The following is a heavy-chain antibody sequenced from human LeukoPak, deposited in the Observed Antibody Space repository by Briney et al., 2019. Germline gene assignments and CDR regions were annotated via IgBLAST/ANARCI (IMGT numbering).Heavy chain of an antibody. CDR3: ARDSHYVYFDY. Sequence: PGRSLRLSCAASRFTFSSYGMHWVRQAPGKGLEWVAVIWYDGSNKYYADSVKGRFTISRDNSKNTLYLQMNSLRAEDTAVYYCARDSHYVYFDYWGQGTLVTVSS. V-gene: IGHV3-33*01. J-gene: IGHJ4*02. CDR1: RFTFSSYG. D-gene: IGHD3-10*02. CDR2: IWYDGSNK.